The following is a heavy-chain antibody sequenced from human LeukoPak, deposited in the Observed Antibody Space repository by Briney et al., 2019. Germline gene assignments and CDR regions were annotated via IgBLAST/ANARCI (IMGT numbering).Heavy chain of an antibody. Sequence: PGGSLRLSCAASGFTFSSYAMHWVRQAPGKGLEWVAVISYDGSNKYYADSVKGRFTISRDNSKNTLYLQMNSLRAEDTAVYYCAREYYYDSSGYLYWGQGTLVTVSS. CDR2: ISYDGSNK. J-gene: IGHJ4*02. D-gene: IGHD3-22*01. CDR3: AREYYYDSSGYLY. CDR1: GFTFSSYA. V-gene: IGHV3-30*04.